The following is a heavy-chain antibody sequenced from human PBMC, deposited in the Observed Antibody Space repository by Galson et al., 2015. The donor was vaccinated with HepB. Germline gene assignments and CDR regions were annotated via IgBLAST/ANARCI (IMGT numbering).Heavy chain of an antibody. CDR2: IYPDDSDT. J-gene: IGHJ1*01. CDR3: ARPGGYAAAGTWHFQH. CDR1: GYSFTNYW. D-gene: IGHD6-13*01. V-gene: IGHV5-51*01. Sequence: QSGAEVKKPGESLKISCKGSGYSFTNYWIAWVRQMPGKGLEWMGIIYPDDSDTRYSPSFQGQVTISADKSISTAYLQWSSLKASGTAIYYCARPGGYAAAGTWHFQHWGQGTLVTVSS.